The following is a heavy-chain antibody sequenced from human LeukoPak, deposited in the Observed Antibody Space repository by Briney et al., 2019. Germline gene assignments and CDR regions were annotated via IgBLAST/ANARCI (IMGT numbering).Heavy chain of an antibody. J-gene: IGHJ3*02. CDR1: GFTFSSYW. Sequence: PGGSLRLSCAASGFTFSSYWMSWVRQAPGKGLEWVANIKQDGSEKYYVDSVKGRFTISRDNAKNSLNLQMNSLRAEDTAVYYCARDGYSSGWYVGDAFDIWGQGTMVTVSS. D-gene: IGHD6-19*01. CDR3: ARDGYSSGWYVGDAFDI. CDR2: IKQDGSEK. V-gene: IGHV3-7*01.